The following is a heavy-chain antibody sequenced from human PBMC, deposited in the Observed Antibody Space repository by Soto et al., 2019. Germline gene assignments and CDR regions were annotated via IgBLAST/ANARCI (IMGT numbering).Heavy chain of an antibody. CDR3: AHRGAIDENGIDFDF. CDR1: GFSLNSRGVG. CDR2: IYWDDDK. J-gene: IGHJ4*02. V-gene: IGHV2-5*02. Sequence: SGPTLVNPTQTLTLTCTFSGFSLNSRGVGVGWIRQPPGKALEWLAIIYWDDDKRYSPSLRSRLSITKDTPKNQVVLTLTNTDPVDTATYYCAHRGAIDENGIDFDFWGQGSLVTVSS. D-gene: IGHD1-1*01.